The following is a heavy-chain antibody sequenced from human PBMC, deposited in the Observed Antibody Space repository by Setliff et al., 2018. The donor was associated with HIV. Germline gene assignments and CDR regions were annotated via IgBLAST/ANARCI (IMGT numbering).Heavy chain of an antibody. CDR2: ISAYNGNT. V-gene: IGHV1-18*01. CDR1: GYTLRRHG. J-gene: IGHJ4*02. Sequence: ASVKVSCKASGYTLRRHGISWVRQAPGQGLEWMGWISAYNGNTNYAQKFRGRVTLTTDTSTSTAYMELRSLRSDDTAVYYCARVNYILLGYWVAYFDYWGQGTLVTVSS. D-gene: IGHD2-8*01. CDR3: ARVNYILLGYWVAYFDY.